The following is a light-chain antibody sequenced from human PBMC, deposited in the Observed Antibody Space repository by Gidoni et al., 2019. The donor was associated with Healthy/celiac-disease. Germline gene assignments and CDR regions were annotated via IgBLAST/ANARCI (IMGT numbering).Light chain of an antibody. CDR1: QSVLYRSNNKNY. J-gene: IGKJ4*01. CDR2: WAS. V-gene: IGKV4-1*01. CDR3: QQYYSTPLT. Sequence: DIVMTQSPDSLAVSLGERATINCKSSQSVLYRSNNKNYLAWYQPKPGQPPKLLIYWASTRESGVPDLFSGSGSGTEFTLTISSLQAEDVAVYYCQQYYSTPLTFGGGTKVEIK.